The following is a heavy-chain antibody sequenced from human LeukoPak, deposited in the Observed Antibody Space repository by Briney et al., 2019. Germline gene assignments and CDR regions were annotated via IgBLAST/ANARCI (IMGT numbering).Heavy chain of an antibody. CDR1: GGSISSYY. V-gene: IGHV4-59*01. CDR3: VRVLRPMASQYYFDY. Sequence: PSETLSLTCTVSGGSISSYYWSWIRQPPGKGLEWIGYIYYSGTTSYNPSLKTRVTISIDTSKNQFSLKLSSVTAADTAVYYCVRVLRPMASQYYFDYWGQGTLVTVSS. CDR2: IYYSGTT. J-gene: IGHJ4*02. D-gene: IGHD3-10*01.